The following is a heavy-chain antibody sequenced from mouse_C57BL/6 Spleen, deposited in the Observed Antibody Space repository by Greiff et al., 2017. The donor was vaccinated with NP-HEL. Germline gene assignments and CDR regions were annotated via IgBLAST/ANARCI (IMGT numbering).Heavy chain of an antibody. CDR3: ARAPYYYGSSYPDY. CDR2: ISDGGSYT. CDR1: GFTFSSYA. J-gene: IGHJ2*01. Sequence: EVHLVESGGGLVKPGGSLKLSCAASGFTFSSYAMSWVRQTPEKRLEWVATISDGGSYTYYPDNVKGRFTISRDNAKNNLYLQMSHLKSEDTAMYYCARAPYYYGSSYPDYWGQGTTLTVSS. V-gene: IGHV5-4*01. D-gene: IGHD1-1*01.